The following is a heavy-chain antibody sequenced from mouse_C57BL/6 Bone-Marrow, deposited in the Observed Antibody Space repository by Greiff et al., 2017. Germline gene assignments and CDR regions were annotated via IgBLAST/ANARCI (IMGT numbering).Heavy chain of an antibody. J-gene: IGHJ4*01. CDR3: ARSRQISYYYGSDYYAMDY. D-gene: IGHD1-1*01. CDR2: INPSSGYT. V-gene: IGHV1-4*01. Sequence: VKLMESGAELARPGASVKMSCKASGYTFTSYTMHWVKQRPGQGLEWIGYINPSSGYTKYNQKFKDKATLTADKSSSTAYMQLSSLSSEDSAVYYCARSRQISYYYGSDYYAMDYWGQGTSVTVSS. CDR1: GYTFTSYT.